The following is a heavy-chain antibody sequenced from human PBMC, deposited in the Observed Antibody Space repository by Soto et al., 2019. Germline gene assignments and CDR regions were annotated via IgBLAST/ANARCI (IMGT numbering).Heavy chain of an antibody. D-gene: IGHD6-13*01. CDR1: RGTFSNYA. J-gene: IGHJ4*02. Sequence: QVQLVQSGAEVKQPGSSVKVSCKASRGTFSNYAISWVRQAPGQGLEWMGGIIPIFGTTNYAQRFQGRVTITADESTSTAYMELSSLRSEDTAVYYCARVSSSWYKDYFDYWGQGTLVTVSS. CDR2: IIPIFGTT. V-gene: IGHV1-69*12. CDR3: ARVSSSWYKDYFDY.